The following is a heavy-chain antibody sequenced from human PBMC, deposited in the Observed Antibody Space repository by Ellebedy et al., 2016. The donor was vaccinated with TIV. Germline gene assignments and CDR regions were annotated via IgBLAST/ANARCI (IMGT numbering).Heavy chain of an antibody. J-gene: IGHJ3*02. Sequence: ASVKVSCKASGGTFSSYAISWVRQAPGQGLEWMGGIIPIFGTANYAQKFQGRVTITADESTSTAYMELSSLRSEDTAVYYCARDRGYQLLGEAFDIWGQGTMVTVSS. CDR1: GGTFSSYA. CDR3: ARDRGYQLLGEAFDI. V-gene: IGHV1-69*13. CDR2: IIPIFGTA. D-gene: IGHD2-2*01.